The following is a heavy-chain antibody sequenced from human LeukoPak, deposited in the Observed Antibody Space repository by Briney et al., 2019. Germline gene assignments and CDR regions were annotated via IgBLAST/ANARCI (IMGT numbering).Heavy chain of an antibody. D-gene: IGHD3-10*01. V-gene: IGHV4-59*01. J-gene: IGHJ4*02. Sequence: SETLSLTCTVSGGSISSYYWSWIRQPPGKVLEWIGYIYYSGSTNYNPSLKSRVTISEDTSKNQFSLKLSSVTAADTAVYYCARDRRGSGSYPMYYYFDDWGQGTLVTVSS. CDR3: ARDRRGSGSYPMYYYFDD. CDR2: IYYSGST. CDR1: GGSISSYY.